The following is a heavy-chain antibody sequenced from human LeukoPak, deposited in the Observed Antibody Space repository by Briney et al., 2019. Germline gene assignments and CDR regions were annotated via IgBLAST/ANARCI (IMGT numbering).Heavy chain of an antibody. J-gene: IGHJ5*02. CDR1: GFTFSSYD. V-gene: IGHV3-30*02. CDR3: AKDGSLYCSSTSCHLSWFDP. D-gene: IGHD2-2*01. CDR2: LGYDGSNK. Sequence: GGSLRLSCAASGFTFSSYDMHWVRQAPGKGLEWVAFLGYDGSNKYYADSVKGRFTISRDNSKNTLYLQMNSLRPEDTAMYYCAKDGSLYCSSTSCHLSWFDPWGQGTLVTVSS.